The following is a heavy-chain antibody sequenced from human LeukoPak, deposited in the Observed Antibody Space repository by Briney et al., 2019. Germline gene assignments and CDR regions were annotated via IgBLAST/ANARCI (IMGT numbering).Heavy chain of an antibody. CDR2: IYDSGSI. D-gene: IGHD3-3*01. CDR3: ARRGGFLEWLSDWYFDL. Sequence: SETLSLTCTVSGGSISSYYWSWIRQPPGKGLEWIGYIYDSGSINYNSSLKSRVTISVDTSKNQFSLKLSSVTAADTAVYYCARRGGFLEWLSDWYFDLWGRGTLVTVSS. J-gene: IGHJ2*01. V-gene: IGHV4-59*12. CDR1: GGSISSYY.